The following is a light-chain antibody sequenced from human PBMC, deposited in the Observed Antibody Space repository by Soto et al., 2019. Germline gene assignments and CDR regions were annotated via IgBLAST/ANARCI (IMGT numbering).Light chain of an antibody. V-gene: IGLV1-47*01. CDR1: SSNTESNF. CDR2: RNN. Sequence: QSVLTQPPSASGTPGQRVTISCSGSSSNTESNFVYWYQQVPGAAPKLLIYRNNQRPSGVPDRFSGSKSGTSASLAISGLRSEDEADYYCAAWGDSSVVFGGGTKLTVL. CDR3: AAWGDSSVV. J-gene: IGLJ2*01.